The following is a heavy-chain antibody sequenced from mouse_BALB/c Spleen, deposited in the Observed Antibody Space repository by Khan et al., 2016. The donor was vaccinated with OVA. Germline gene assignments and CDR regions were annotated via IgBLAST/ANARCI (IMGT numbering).Heavy chain of an antibody. Sequence: DLVKPGASVKLSCRASDYTFTSYWINWIKQSPGQGLEWIGRIAPCSGSTSYNEKFKGKAILTVDKSSSTAYIQFSSLSSEDSAVCFCAGSNYYGSGLDAMDYWGQGTSVTVSS. D-gene: IGHD1-1*01. CDR1: DYTFTSYW. V-gene: IGHV1S41*01. J-gene: IGHJ4*01. CDR2: IAPCSGST. CDR3: AGSNYYGSGLDAMDY.